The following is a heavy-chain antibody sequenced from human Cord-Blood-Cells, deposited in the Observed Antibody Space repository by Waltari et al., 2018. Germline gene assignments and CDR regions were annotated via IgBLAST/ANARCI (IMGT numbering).Heavy chain of an antibody. CDR1: GYTLTHLS. CDR2: MNPNSGNT. Sequence: LQLVQSGAEVTKSGASVQASCKVSGYTLTHLSMNGVRQASGKGLEWMAWMNPNSGNTGYAQKCQGRVTMTRNTSISTAYMELSSLRSEDTAVYYCASIEPGNMGMGGLVFWYWGQGTLVTVSS. D-gene: IGHD1-26*01. CDR3: ASIEPGNMGMGGLVFWY. V-gene: IGHV1-8*02. J-gene: IGHJ4*02.